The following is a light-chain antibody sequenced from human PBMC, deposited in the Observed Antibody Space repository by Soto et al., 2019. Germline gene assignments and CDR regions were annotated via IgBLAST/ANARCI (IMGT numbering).Light chain of an antibody. V-gene: IGLV2-14*03. Sequence: QSVLTQPASVSGSPGQSITLSCTGTSGDVDSHYVAWYQQHPNKAPKVLMYEGNNRPSGVSDRFSGSKSGNTASLTISGLQAEDEADYYCISHTPNITLFGGGTKLTVL. J-gene: IGLJ2*01. CDR2: EGN. CDR1: SGDVDSHY. CDR3: ISHTPNITL.